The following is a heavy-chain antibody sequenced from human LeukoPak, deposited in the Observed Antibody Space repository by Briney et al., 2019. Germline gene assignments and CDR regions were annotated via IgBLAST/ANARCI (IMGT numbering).Heavy chain of an antibody. CDR3: ARPLYSSSSYDY. Sequence: GGSLRLSCAASGCSFSDYYMSWIRQPPGKGLEWVSYISSSGSTIYYADSVKGRFTISRDNAKNSLYLQMNSLRAEDTAVYYCARPLYSSSSYDYWGQGTLVTVSS. J-gene: IGHJ4*02. CDR1: GCSFSDYY. D-gene: IGHD6-13*01. V-gene: IGHV3-11*04. CDR2: ISSSGSTI.